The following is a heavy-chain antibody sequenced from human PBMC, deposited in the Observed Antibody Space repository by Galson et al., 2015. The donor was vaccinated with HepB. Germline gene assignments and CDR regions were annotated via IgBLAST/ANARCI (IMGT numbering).Heavy chain of an antibody. V-gene: IGHV3-23*01. D-gene: IGHD3-10*01. CDR2: ISGSGGRT. CDR3: AKLSWFGELFEYFDY. J-gene: IGHJ4*02. CDR1: GFTFSSYA. Sequence: SLRLSCAASGFTFSSYAMSWVRQAPGKGLEWVSAISGSGGRTYYADSVKGRFTISRDNSKNTLYLQMNSLRAEDTAVYYCAKLSWFGELFEYFDYWGQGTLVTVSS.